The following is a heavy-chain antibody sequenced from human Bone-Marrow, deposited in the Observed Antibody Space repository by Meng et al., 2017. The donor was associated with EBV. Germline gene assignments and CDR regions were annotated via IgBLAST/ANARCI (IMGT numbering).Heavy chain of an antibody. J-gene: IGHJ4*02. Sequence: VQLQQWGAGLLKPSETLSLTCAVYGGSFSGYYWSWIRQPPGKGLEWIGEINHSGSTNYNPSLKSRVTISVDKSKNQFSLKLSSVTAADTAVYYCARDLANDYGDYYFDYWGQGSLVTVSS. CDR1: GGSFSGYY. CDR3: ARDLANDYGDYYFDY. CDR2: INHSGST. D-gene: IGHD4-17*01. V-gene: IGHV4-34*01.